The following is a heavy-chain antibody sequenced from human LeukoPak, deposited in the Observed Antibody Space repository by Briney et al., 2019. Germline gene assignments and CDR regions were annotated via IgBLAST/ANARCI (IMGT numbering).Heavy chain of an antibody. CDR2: IWYDGSHK. J-gene: IGHJ4*02. V-gene: IGHV3-33*01. Sequence: GRSLRLSCAASGFTFSSYGMHWVRQAPGKGLEWVAVIWYDGSHKYYADSVKGRFTISRDNSKNTLYLQMNSLRAEDTAVYYCARGPDYYDSSGRFDYWGQRTLVTVSS. CDR1: GFTFSSYG. D-gene: IGHD3-22*01. CDR3: ARGPDYYDSSGRFDY.